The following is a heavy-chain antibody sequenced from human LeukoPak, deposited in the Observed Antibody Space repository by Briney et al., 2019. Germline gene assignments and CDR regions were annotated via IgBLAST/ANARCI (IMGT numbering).Heavy chain of an antibody. CDR1: GFTVSTNY. V-gene: IGHV3-48*01. D-gene: IGHD1-26*01. J-gene: IGHJ4*02. CDR2: ITSSSSTI. CDR3: ARGTAYYVNDY. Sequence: QTGGSLRLSCAASGFTVSTNYMSWVRQAPGKGLEWVSYITSSSSTIQYADSAKGRFTVSRDNAKNSLYLQMNSLRAEDTAVYYCARGTAYYVNDYWGQGALVTVSS.